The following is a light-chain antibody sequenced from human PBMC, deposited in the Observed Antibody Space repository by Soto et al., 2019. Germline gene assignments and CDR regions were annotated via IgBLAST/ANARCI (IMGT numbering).Light chain of an antibody. CDR1: QNVSSSS. J-gene: IGKJ4*01. V-gene: IGKV3-20*01. Sequence: EIVLTQSAGTLSLSPGERATLSCRASQNVSSSSLAWYQQKPGQAPRLLIYGASSRATGIPDRFSGSGSGTDFTLTISRLEPEDFAVYYCQQYGSSPPFGGGTKVEIK. CDR3: QQYGSSPP. CDR2: GAS.